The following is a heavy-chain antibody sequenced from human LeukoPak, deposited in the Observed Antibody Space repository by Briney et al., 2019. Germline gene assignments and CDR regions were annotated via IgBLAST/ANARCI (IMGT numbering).Heavy chain of an antibody. J-gene: IGHJ4*02. CDR1: GASISSSPYS. V-gene: IGHV4-39*01. D-gene: IGHD6-13*01. CDR3: ARPSAAALVAPFDY. CDR2: IYYSGST. Sequence: PSETLSLTCTVSGASISSSPYSWGWIRQPPGKGLEWIGSIYYSGSTYYNPSLKSRVTISVDTSKNQFSLKLSSVTAADTAVYYCARPSAAALVAPFDYWGQGTLVTVSS.